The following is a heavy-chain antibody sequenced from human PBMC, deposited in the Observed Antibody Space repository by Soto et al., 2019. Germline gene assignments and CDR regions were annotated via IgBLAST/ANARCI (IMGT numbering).Heavy chain of an antibody. D-gene: IGHD3-22*01. J-gene: IGHJ4*02. Sequence: GGSLRLSCAASGFTFSSYAMSWVRQAPGKGLEWVSAISGSGGSTYYADSVKGRFAISRDTSKKKLHLQMNSLRVEDTAVYYCAKVNDTNFDYWGQGTLVTVSS. CDR3: AKVNDTNFDY. CDR1: GFTFSSYA. V-gene: IGHV3-23*01. CDR2: ISGSGGST.